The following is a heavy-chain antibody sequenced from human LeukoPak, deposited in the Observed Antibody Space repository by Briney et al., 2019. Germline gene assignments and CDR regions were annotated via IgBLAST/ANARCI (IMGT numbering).Heavy chain of an antibody. Sequence: GGSLRLSCVASGYPFSSYSMNWIRQAPGKGLEWVSYISVSGGVRSYADSVKGRFTISRDNSRSTLYLQMNSLRPEDTAIYYCAREGYYGSGSPPSLYFDYWGQGTLVTVPS. CDR3: AREGYYGSGSPPSLYFDY. CDR2: ISVSGGVR. J-gene: IGHJ4*02. CDR1: GYPFSSYS. V-gene: IGHV3-48*01. D-gene: IGHD3-10*01.